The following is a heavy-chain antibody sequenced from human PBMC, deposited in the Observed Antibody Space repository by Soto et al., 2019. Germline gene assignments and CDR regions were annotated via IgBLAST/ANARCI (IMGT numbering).Heavy chain of an antibody. CDR3: ARMATFGSLNWFDP. V-gene: IGHV1-8*01. CDR1: GYSFTNND. Sequence: QVKLVQSGAEVREPGASVKVSCKPSGYSFTNNDVSWVRQATGQGLEWMGWMNPGSGDTGYAQKFQGRVTMARDISIATAYMELSSLRSDDTAIYYCARMATFGSLNWFDPWGQGTLVTVSS. J-gene: IGHJ5*02. D-gene: IGHD3-16*01. CDR2: MNPGSGDT.